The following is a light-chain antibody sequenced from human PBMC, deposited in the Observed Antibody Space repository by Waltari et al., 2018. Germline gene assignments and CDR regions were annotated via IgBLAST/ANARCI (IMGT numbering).Light chain of an antibody. J-gene: IGLJ1*01. CDR1: SSDVGSYRV. Sequence: QSALTQPASVSGSPGQSITISCTGTSSDVGSYRVVSWYQQYPGKAPKLIIYEGSKRPSGVSLRLSASKSGNTASLTISGLQTEDEAGYFCCSYAGSNIYVFGTGTKVTVL. CDR2: EGS. V-gene: IGLV2-23*01. CDR3: CSYAGSNIYV.